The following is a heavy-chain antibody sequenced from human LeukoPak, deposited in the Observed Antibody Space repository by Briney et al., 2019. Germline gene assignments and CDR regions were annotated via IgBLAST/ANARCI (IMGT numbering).Heavy chain of an antibody. J-gene: IGHJ4*02. V-gene: IGHV1-69*10. CDR2: IIPILGIA. D-gene: IGHD6-13*01. CDR1: GGTFSSYA. Sequence: GASVKVSCKASGGTFSSYAISWVRQAPGQGLEWMGGIIPILGIANYAQKFQGRVTITADKSTSTAYMELSSLRSEDTAVYYCARGIAAAGTYDYWDQGTLVTVSS. CDR3: ARGIAAAGTYDY.